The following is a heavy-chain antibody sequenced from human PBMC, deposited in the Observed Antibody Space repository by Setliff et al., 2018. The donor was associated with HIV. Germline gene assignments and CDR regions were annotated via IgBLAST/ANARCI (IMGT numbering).Heavy chain of an antibody. CDR1: GYTFSRFS. J-gene: IGHJ6*03. D-gene: IGHD3-3*01. CDR2: VNTNSRNP. Sequence: ASVKVSCKASGYTFSRFSINWVRQAPGQGLEWMGWVNTNSRNPTYAQGFAGRFVFSLDTLVRTAYLEISDLRADDTGIYYCARDSSEYFDFSSGDFHYMDVWGKGTTVTVSS. CDR3: ARDSSEYFDFSSGDFHYMDV. V-gene: IGHV7-4-1*02.